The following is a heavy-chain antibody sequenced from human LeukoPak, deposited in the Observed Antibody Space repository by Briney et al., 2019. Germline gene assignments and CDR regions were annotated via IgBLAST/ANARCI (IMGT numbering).Heavy chain of an antibody. D-gene: IGHD6-13*01. CDR3: ARGGSSSWYSLGSSSRFDP. CDR1: GGSISSYY. V-gene: IGHV4-59*10. Sequence: SETLSLTCAVYGGSISSYYWSWIRQPAGKGLEWIGRIYTSGSTNYNPSLKSRVTMSVDTSKNQFSLKLSSVTAADTAVYYCARGGSSSWYSLGSSSRFDPWGQGTLVTVSS. CDR2: IYTSGST. J-gene: IGHJ5*02.